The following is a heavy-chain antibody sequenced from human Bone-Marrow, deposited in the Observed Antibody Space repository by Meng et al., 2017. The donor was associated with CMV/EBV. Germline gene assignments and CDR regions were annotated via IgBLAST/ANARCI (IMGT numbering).Heavy chain of an antibody. CDR1: GGSISSGSYY. V-gene: IGHV4-61*02. CDR2: IYPSGST. D-gene: IGHD4-17*01. Sequence: QVQLQESGPGLVKPSQPLSLTCTVSGGSISSGSYYWSCIRQPAGKGLEWIGRIYPSGSTNYNPSLKSRVTISVDTSKNQFSLKLSSVTAADTAVYYCARGRPSYGDYSWGQGTLVTVSS. J-gene: IGHJ4*02. CDR3: ARGRPSYGDYS.